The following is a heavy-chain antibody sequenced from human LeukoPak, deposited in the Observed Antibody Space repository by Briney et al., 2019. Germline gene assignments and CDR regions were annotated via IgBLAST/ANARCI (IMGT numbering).Heavy chain of an antibody. J-gene: IGHJ4*02. CDR1: GYSVSSSDYY. CDR3: ARIFDS. Sequence: KPSETLSLTCSVSGYSVSSSDYYWGWIRQSPGTGLEWIGDVFYNGKTNYNPSLRSRVTISIDTSRNQFSLRLTSATAADTAVYYCARIFDSWGQGTLVTVSS. V-gene: IGHV4-39*07. CDR2: VFYNGKT.